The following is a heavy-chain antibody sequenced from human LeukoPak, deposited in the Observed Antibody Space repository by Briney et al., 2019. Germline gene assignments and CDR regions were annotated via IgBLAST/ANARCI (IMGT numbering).Heavy chain of an antibody. CDR2: ISAYNGNT. V-gene: IGHV1-18*01. J-gene: IGHJ4*02. CDR3: ARVFGIAVASRGFDY. D-gene: IGHD6-19*01. Sequence: XQAPXXGLEXXGXISAYNGNTNYAQKLQGRVTMTTDASTSTAYMELRSLRSDDTAVYYCARVFGIAVASRGFDYWGQGTLVTVSS.